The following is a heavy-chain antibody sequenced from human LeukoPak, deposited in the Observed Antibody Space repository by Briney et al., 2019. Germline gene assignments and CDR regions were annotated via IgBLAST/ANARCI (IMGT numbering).Heavy chain of an antibody. CDR2: ISAYNGNT. D-gene: IGHD3-9*01. V-gene: IGHV1-18*01. CDR1: GYTFTSYG. J-gene: IGHJ4*02. CDR3: ARDLAPPTYYDILTGYWKYSSGWYYIDY. Sequence: SVTVSCMASGYTFTSYGISWVRQPPGQGLEWMGWISAYNGNTNYAQKLQGRVTMTTDTSTSTAYMELRSLRSDDTAVYYCARDLAPPTYYDILTGYWKYSSGWYYIDYWGQGTLVTVSS.